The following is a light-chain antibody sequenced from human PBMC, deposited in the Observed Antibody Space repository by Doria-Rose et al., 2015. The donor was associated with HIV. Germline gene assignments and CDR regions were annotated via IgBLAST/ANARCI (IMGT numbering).Light chain of an antibody. J-gene: IGKJ1*01. CDR2: AAS. CDR3: QQSFSTPRT. CDR1: QNINRF. V-gene: IGKV1-39*01. Sequence: DIRVTQSPSSLSASVGDRVTITCRASQNINRFLNWYQQKPGKVPKVLIYAASSLQSGVPSRFSGSGSGTDFTLTISSLQPEDFATYYCQQSFSTPRTFGQGTKVKSN.